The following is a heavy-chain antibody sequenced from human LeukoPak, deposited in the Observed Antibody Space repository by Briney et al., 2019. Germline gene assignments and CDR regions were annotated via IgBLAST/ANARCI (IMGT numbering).Heavy chain of an antibody. J-gene: IGHJ4*02. V-gene: IGHV3-21*01. Sequence: GGSLRLSRAASGFTFSSYSMNWVRQAPGKGLEWVSSISSSSSYIYCADSVKGRFTISRDNAKNSLYLQMNSLRAEDTAVYYCASVPGIAVAGTDYWGQGTLVTVSS. CDR1: GFTFSSYS. D-gene: IGHD6-19*01. CDR3: ASVPGIAVAGTDY. CDR2: ISSSSSYI.